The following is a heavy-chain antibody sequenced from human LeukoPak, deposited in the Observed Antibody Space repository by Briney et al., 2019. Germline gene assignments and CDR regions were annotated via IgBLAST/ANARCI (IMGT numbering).Heavy chain of an antibody. Sequence: SETLSLTCTVSGGSISSYYWGWIRQPPGKGLEWIGSIYYSGSTYYNPSLKSRVTISVDTAKNQFSLRLSSVTASDTAVYYCARPLEATVTVPFDYWGQGTLVTVSS. CDR3: ARPLEATVTVPFDY. V-gene: IGHV4-39*01. D-gene: IGHD4-17*01. J-gene: IGHJ4*02. CDR1: GGSISSYY. CDR2: IYYSGST.